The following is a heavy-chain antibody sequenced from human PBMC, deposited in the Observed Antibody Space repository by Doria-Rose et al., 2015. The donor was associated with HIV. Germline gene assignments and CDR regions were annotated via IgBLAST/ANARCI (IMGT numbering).Heavy chain of an antibody. V-gene: IGHV3-15*01. J-gene: IGHJ4*02. CDR1: GFTFSKAW. CDR2: IKSTTDGGTI. Sequence: QVVESGGGLVKPGGSLRLSCAVSGFTFSKAWMSWVRQAPGRGLEWIGRIKSTTDGGTIDYAAPVKDRFTISRDDSKNTLYLQMNSLKTEDTALYYCSTDAAVRPLDGYWGQGTLVTVSS. CDR3: STDAAVRPLDGY. D-gene: IGHD6-19*01.